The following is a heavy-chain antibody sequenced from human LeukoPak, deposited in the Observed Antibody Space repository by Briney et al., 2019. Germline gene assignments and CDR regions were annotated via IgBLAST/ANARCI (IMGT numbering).Heavy chain of an antibody. J-gene: IGHJ4*02. CDR3: ARDGVAELMSALDY. Sequence: GGSLRLSCAASGFTFSSYSMNWVRQAPGKGLEWVSFISSSSTYIYYEDSLKGRFTISRDNAKNSLYLQMNSLRAEDTAVYYCARDGVAELMSALDYWGQGILVTVSS. CDR2: ISSSSTYI. V-gene: IGHV3-21*06. D-gene: IGHD1-26*01. CDR1: GFTFSSYS.